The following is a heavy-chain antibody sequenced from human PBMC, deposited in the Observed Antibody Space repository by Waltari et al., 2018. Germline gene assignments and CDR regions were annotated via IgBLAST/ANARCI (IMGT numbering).Heavy chain of an antibody. CDR1: GGSISSSSYY. J-gene: IGHJ4*02. CDR2: IYYSGST. Sequence: QLQLQESGPGLVKPSETLSLTCTVSGGSISSSSYYWGWIRQPPGKGLEWIGSIYYSGSTHYNPSLKGRVTISVDTSKNQFSLKLSSVTAADTAVYYCARDYKSFKGVSPGGDFDYWGQGTLVTVSS. V-gene: IGHV4-39*07. CDR3: ARDYKSFKGVSPGGDFDY. D-gene: IGHD3-10*01.